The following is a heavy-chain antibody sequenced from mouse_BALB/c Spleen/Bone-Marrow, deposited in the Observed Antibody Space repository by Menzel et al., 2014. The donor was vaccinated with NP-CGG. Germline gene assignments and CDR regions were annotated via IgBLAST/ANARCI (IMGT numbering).Heavy chain of an antibody. V-gene: IGHV1-9*01. D-gene: IGHD2-14*01. J-gene: IGHJ4*01. CDR3: LLFFTYDGAMDY. CDR2: ILPGSATP. Sequence: QVQLQQSGAELMKPGASVKISCKATGYTFSSYWIEWVKQRPGHGLEWIGEILPGSATPNYNENCKGKATFTADTSSNTAYMQLSSLTSEDSAGFFFLLFFTYDGAMDYWGQGTSVTVSS. CDR1: GYTFSSYW.